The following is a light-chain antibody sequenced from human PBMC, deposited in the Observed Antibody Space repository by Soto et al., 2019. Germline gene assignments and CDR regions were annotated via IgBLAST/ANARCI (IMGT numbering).Light chain of an antibody. CDR1: SSNIGTNY. J-gene: IGLJ2*01. CDR3: AAWDDSLSGPL. V-gene: IGLV1-47*01. Sequence: QSVLTQSPSASGTPGQRVTISCSGTSSNIGTNYVYWYQQLPGTAPKVLIYSNDKPPSGVPDRFSGSKSGTSASLAISGVRSEDEADYYWAAWDDSLSGPLFGGGTKVTVL. CDR2: SND.